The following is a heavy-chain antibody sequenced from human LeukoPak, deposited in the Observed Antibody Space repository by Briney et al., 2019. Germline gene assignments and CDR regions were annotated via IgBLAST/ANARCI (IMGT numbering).Heavy chain of an antibody. D-gene: IGHD3-22*01. J-gene: IGHJ4*02. V-gene: IGHV3-74*01. CDR3: ATTYYYDSSGYQKLPNFDY. CDR1: GFTFSSYW. CDR2: INSDGSST. Sequence: SRGSLRLSCEASGFTFSSYWMHWVRQAPGKGLVWVSRINSDGSSTSYADSVKGRFTISRDNAKNTLYLQMNSLRAEDTAVYYCATTYYYDSSGYQKLPNFDYWGQGTLVTVSS.